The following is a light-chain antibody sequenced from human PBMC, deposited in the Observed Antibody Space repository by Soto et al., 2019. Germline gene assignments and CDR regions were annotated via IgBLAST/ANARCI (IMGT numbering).Light chain of an antibody. CDR2: GAS. J-gene: IGKJ3*01. Sequence: EIVLTQSPGTLSLSPGERATLSCGASQSVSSGHLAWYQQKPGQAPRLLIYGASTRATDIPARFRGSGSGTEFALTISSLQYEDFEVYYCQQYDAWPFTFGPGTKVDIK. CDR1: QSVSSGH. CDR3: QQYDAWPFT. V-gene: IGKV3-15*01.